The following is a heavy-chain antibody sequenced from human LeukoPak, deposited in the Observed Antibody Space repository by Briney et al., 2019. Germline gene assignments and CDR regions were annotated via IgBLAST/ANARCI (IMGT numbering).Heavy chain of an antibody. CDR3: ARVGPNLWGANYGDYALHFDY. CDR1: GGSISSGGYY. Sequence: SETLSLTCTVSGGSISSGGYYWSWIRQHPGKGLEWIGYIYYSGSTYYNPSLKSRVTISVDTSKNQFSLKLSSVTAADTAVYYCARVGPNLWGANYGDYALHFDYWGQGTLVTVSS. J-gene: IGHJ4*02. V-gene: IGHV4-31*03. D-gene: IGHD4-17*01. CDR2: IYYSGST.